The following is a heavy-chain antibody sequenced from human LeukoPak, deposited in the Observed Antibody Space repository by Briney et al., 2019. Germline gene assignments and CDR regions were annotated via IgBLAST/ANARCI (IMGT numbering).Heavy chain of an antibody. J-gene: IGHJ6*03. CDR2: IIPIFGTA. Sequence: GASVKVSCKASGGTFSSYAISWVRQAPGQGLEWMGGIIPIFGTANYAQKFQGRVTITADESTSTAYMELSSLRSEDTAVYYCARADRVAAADSYYYYYYMDVWGKGTTVTVSS. CDR3: ARADRVAAADSYYYYYYMDV. V-gene: IGHV1-69*13. D-gene: IGHD6-13*01. CDR1: GGTFSSYA.